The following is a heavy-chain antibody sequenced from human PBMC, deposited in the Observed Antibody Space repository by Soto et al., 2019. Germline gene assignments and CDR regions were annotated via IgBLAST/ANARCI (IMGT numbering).Heavy chain of an antibody. CDR1: GGSFSGYY. V-gene: IGHV4-34*01. CDR3: ASGRAGYYYGAGLDY. Sequence: QVQLQQWGAGLLKPSETLSLTCAVYGGSFSGYYWSWIRQPPGKGLEWIGEINHSGSTNYNPSLKSRVTISVDASKNQFSLKLSSVTAADTAVYYCASGRAGYYYGAGLDYWGQGTLVTVSS. D-gene: IGHD3-10*01. J-gene: IGHJ4*02. CDR2: INHSGST.